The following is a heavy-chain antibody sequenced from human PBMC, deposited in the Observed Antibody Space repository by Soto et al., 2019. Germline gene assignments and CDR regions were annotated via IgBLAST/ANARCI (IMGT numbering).Heavy chain of an antibody. CDR1: GFTFSSYS. V-gene: IGHV3-48*01. CDR2: ISSSGSTI. J-gene: IGHJ4*02. D-gene: IGHD3-22*01. CDR3: ARDRSYYDSSGSYSPPY. Sequence: GGSLRLSCAASGFTFSSYSMNWVRQAPGKGLEWVSYISSSGSTIYYADSVKGRFTISRDNSKNTLYLQMNSLRAEDTAVYYCARDRSYYDSSGSYSPPYWGQGTLVTVSS.